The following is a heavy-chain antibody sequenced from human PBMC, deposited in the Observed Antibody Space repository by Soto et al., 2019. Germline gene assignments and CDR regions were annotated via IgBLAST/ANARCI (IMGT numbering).Heavy chain of an antibody. CDR1: GFTVSSNY. Sequence: PGGSLRLSCAASGFTVSSNYMSWVRQAPGKGLEWVSVIYSGGSTYYADSVKGRFTISRDNSKNTLYLQMNSLRAEDTAVYYCARDPDYYDYTWGSYSEGNYYYMDVWGKGTTVNVSS. CDR3: ARDPDYYDYTWGSYSEGNYYYMDV. J-gene: IGHJ6*03. CDR2: IYSGGST. V-gene: IGHV3-66*01. D-gene: IGHD3-16*01.